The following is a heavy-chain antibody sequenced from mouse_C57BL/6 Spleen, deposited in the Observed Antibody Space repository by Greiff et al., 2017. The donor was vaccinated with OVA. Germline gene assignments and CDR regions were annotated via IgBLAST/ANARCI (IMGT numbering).Heavy chain of an antibody. Sequence: QVQLQQPGAGLLIPGPSVRLSSKLSGSTFPSYWMHWVRRRPGQGLDGIGEIDPSDSYTNYNQKLKGKSTLTVDKSSSPAYRQLSSLTSEDSAVYYCARFGPEEGYWGQGTTLTVSS. CDR2: IDPSDSYT. CDR1: GSTFPSYW. V-gene: IGHV1-69*01. CDR3: ARFGPEEGY. J-gene: IGHJ2*01.